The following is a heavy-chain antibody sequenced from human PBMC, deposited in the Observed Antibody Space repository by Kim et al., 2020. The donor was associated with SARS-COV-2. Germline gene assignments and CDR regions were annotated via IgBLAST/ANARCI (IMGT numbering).Heavy chain of an antibody. CDR2: ISYDGSNK. D-gene: IGHD4-17*01. Sequence: GGSLRLSCAASGFTFSSYGMHWVRQAPGKGLEWVAVISYDGSNKYYADSVKGRFTISRDNSKNTLYLQMNSLRAEDTAVYYCGKDPSLRYYYGMDVWGQGTTVTVSS. CDR1: GFTFSSYG. J-gene: IGHJ6*02. V-gene: IGHV3-30*18. CDR3: GKDPSLRYYYGMDV.